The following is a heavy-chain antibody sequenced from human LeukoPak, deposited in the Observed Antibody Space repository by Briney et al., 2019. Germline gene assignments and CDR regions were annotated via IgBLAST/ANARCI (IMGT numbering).Heavy chain of an antibody. CDR1: GDSVSSNNAA. CDR2: TYYRSKWYN. V-gene: IGHV6-1*01. Sequence: SQTLSLTCAISGDSVSSNNAAWNGIRQSPSRGLEWLGRTYYRSKWYNDYAVSVKSRITINPDTSKNQFSLQLNSVTPEDTAVYYCAWEFDAFNIWGQGTMVTVSS. CDR3: AWEFDAFNI. J-gene: IGHJ3*02.